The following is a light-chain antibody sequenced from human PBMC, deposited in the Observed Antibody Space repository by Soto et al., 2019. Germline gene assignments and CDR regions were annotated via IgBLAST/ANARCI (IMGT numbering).Light chain of an antibody. CDR3: QQYYSTTSWNT. J-gene: IGKJ2*01. V-gene: IGKV4-1*01. CDR2: WAS. Sequence: DIVLTQSPDSLAVSLGERATINCKSSQSVLYSSNNKNYLAWYQQKPGQPPKLLIYWASTRESGVPDRFSGSGSGTDFNLTISSLQAEDVAVYYCQQYYSTTSWNTFGRGTKLEIK. CDR1: QSVLYSSNNKNY.